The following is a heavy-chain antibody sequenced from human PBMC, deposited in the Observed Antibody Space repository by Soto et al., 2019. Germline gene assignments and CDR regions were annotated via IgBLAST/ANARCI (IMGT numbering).Heavy chain of an antibody. V-gene: IGHV1-18*01. Sequence: QVQLVQSGGEMKKPGASVKVSCKTSGYTFTSYGFSGVRQAPGQGLEWMGWISGYTGNTNYAQKFQGRVTMTTDTSTSTAYMELRSLISDDTAVYYCARSWVTGKGGLDVWGQGTTVTVSS. D-gene: IGHD3-16*01. CDR2: ISGYTGNT. CDR1: GYTFTSYG. J-gene: IGHJ6*02. CDR3: ARSWVTGKGGLDV.